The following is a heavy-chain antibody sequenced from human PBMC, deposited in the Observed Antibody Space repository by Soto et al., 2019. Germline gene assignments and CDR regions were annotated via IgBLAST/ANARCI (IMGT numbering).Heavy chain of an antibody. V-gene: IGHV4-39*01. D-gene: IGHD7-27*01. CDR2: IYYSGST. Sequence: SETLSLTCTVSGVSVGTDSYYWGWLRQPPEKGLEWIGTIYYSGSTYYNPSLKSRVTISVDTSKNQFSLRLSSVTAADTAVYYCARHLNWDFDYWGQGTLVTVS. J-gene: IGHJ4*02. CDR3: ARHLNWDFDY. CDR1: GVSVGTDSYY.